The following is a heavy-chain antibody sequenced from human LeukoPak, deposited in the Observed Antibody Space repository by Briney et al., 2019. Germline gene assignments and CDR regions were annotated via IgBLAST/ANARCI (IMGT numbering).Heavy chain of an antibody. J-gene: IGHJ4*02. CDR1: GFTFSSYA. CDR2: ISGSGGST. D-gene: IGHD2-21*02. V-gene: IGHV3-23*01. Sequence: PGGSLRLSCAASGFTFSSYAMSWVRQAPGKGLEWVSAISGSGGSTYYADSVKGRFTISRDNSKNTLYLQMNSLRAEDTAVYYCARDRVVVTALDYWGQGTLVTVSS. CDR3: ARDRVVVTALDY.